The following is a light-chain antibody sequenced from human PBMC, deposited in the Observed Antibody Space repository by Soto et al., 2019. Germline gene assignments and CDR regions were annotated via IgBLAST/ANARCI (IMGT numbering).Light chain of an antibody. Sequence: IVLTQSPGTLPLSPGERATLSCRASQSISRSYLAWYQQKPGQAPRLLIYAASSRATGIPDRFSGSGSGTDFTLTISRLEPEDSAVYYCQQYGSSPPITFGQGTRLEIK. J-gene: IGKJ5*01. CDR3: QQYGSSPPIT. CDR2: AAS. V-gene: IGKV3-20*01. CDR1: QSISRSY.